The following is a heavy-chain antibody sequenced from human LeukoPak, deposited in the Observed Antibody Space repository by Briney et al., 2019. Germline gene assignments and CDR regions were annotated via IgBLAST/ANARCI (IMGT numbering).Heavy chain of an antibody. CDR2: IIPIFGTA. CDR3: ARVKQLAVDY. V-gene: IGHV1-69*13. CDR1: GGTCSSYA. D-gene: IGHD6-6*01. J-gene: IGHJ4*02. Sequence: GASVKVSCKASGGTCSSYAISWVRQAPGQGLEWMGGIIPIFGTANYAQKFQGRVTITADESTSTAYMELSSLRSEDTAVYYCARVKQLAVDYWGQGTLVTVSS.